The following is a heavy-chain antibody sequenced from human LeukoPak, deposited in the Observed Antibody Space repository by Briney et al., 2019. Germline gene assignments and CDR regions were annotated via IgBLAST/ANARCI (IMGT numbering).Heavy chain of an antibody. CDR2: TYYRSKWYN. J-gene: IGHJ3*02. Sequence: SQTLSLTCAISGDSVSSNSAAWNWIRQSLSRGLEWLGRTYYRSKWYNDYAVSVKSRITINPDTSKNQFSLQLNSVTPEDTAVYYCARGPIYYYDSSGNAFDIWGQGTMVTVSS. D-gene: IGHD3-22*01. CDR3: ARGPIYYYDSSGNAFDI. CDR1: GDSVSSNSAA. V-gene: IGHV6-1*01.